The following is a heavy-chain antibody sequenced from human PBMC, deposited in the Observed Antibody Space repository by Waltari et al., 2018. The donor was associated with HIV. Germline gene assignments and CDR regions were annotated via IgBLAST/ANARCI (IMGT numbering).Heavy chain of an antibody. Sequence: QLQLQESGPGLVKPSETLSLTCTVSGGSITSSSYYWGWIRQPPGKGLEWIGSIYYSGSTYYNPSLKSRVTMSVDTSKNQFSRKLSSVTAADTAVYYCARGRVDRSFDSWGQGTLVTVSS. CDR3: ARGRVDRSFDS. V-gene: IGHV4-39*01. D-gene: IGHD5-12*01. CDR2: IYYSGST. CDR1: GGSITSSSYY. J-gene: IGHJ4*02.